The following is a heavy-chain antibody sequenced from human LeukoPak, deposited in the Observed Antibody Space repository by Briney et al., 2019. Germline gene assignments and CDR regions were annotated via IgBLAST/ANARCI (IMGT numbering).Heavy chain of an antibody. CDR3: AKWGDFWTGLNNWYFEL. CDR1: GLTFPRYA. D-gene: IGHD3/OR15-3a*01. J-gene: IGHJ2*01. Sequence: GRCLRLSCAASGLTFPRYAFAWVRHAPGRGLQWVSGISGSGRDTFYSDSVKGRFTISRDNSKNTHYLQMSSLTAEDTAVYYCAKWGDFWTGLNNWYFELWGRGTLVTVSS. V-gene: IGHV3-23*01. CDR2: ISGSGRDT.